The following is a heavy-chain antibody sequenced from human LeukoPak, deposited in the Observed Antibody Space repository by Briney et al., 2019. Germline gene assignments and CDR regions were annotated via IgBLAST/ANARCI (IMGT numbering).Heavy chain of an antibody. CDR3: ATWGSSSSPLPSMDV. V-gene: IGHV1-69*13. CDR1: GGTFSSYA. D-gene: IGHD6-13*01. Sequence: SVKVSCKASGGTFSSYAISWVRQAPGQGLEWMGGIIPIFGTANYAQKFQGRVTITADESTSTAYMELSSLRSEDTAVYYCATWGSSSSPLPSMDVWGQGTTVTVSS. CDR2: IIPIFGTA. J-gene: IGHJ6*02.